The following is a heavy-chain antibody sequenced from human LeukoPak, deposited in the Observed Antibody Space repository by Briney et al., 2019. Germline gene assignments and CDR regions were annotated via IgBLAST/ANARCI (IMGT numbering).Heavy chain of an antibody. CDR2: ISAYNGNT. J-gene: IGHJ3*02. V-gene: IGHV1-18*01. Sequence: ASVKVSCKASGYTFTNYDISWVRQTPGQGLEGMGWISAYNGNTNYAQKFHGRVTITTDISTSTAYMELRSLRSDDTAVYYCARVGYTYGHRDAFDIWGQGTTVTVSS. CDR1: GYTFTNYD. CDR3: ARVGYTYGHRDAFDI. D-gene: IGHD3-10*01.